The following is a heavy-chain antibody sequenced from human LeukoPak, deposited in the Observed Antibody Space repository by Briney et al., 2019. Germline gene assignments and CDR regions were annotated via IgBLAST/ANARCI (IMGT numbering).Heavy chain of an antibody. CDR1: GYTFTGYS. CDR3: ARDRVVVVAATGVSWFDP. CDR2: INPNSGGT. D-gene: IGHD2-15*01. Sequence: ASVKVSCKASGYTFTGYSMHWVRQAPGQRLEWMGWINPNSGGTNYAQKFQGRVTITRDTSTSTAYMEVSRLRSDDTAVYYCARDRVVVVAATGVSWFDPWGQGNLVTVSS. J-gene: IGHJ5*02. V-gene: IGHV1-2*02.